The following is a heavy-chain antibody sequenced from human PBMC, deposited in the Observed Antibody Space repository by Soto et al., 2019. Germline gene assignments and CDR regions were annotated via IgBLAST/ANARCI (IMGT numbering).Heavy chain of an antibody. CDR2: YSGFT. D-gene: IGHD2-21*01. V-gene: IGHV4-59*13. J-gene: IGHJ4*02. Sequence: SETLSLTCSVSGDSITTYQWSWIRQPPGKGLEWIGGYSGFTNYNPSLESRASISVDRSKNQFSLNIRSVTTADTAIYYCARDFGEYSFFFDYWGQGQLVT. CDR1: GDSITTYQ. CDR3: ARDFGEYSFFFDY.